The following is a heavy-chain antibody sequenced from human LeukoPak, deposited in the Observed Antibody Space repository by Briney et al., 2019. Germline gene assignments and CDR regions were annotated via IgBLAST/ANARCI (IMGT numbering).Heavy chain of an antibody. CDR1: GFTFSSYG. V-gene: IGHV3-30*02. D-gene: IGHD1-26*01. Sequence: GGSLRLSCAASGFTFSSYGMHWVRQAPGKGLEWVAVIWYDGSNKYYADSVKGRFTISRDNSKNTLYLQMNSLRAEDTAVYYCARIPGGSYSDYWGQGTLVTVSS. CDR3: ARIPGGSYSDY. CDR2: IWYDGSNK. J-gene: IGHJ4*02.